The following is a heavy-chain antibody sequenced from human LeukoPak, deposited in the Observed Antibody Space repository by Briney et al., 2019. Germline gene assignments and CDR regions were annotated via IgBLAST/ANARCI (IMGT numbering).Heavy chain of an antibody. CDR2: IVVGSGNT. D-gene: IGHD5-18*01. CDR1: GFTFTSSA. J-gene: IGHJ4*02. Sequence: SVKVSCKASGFTFTSSAVQWVRQTRGQRLEWIGWIVVGSGNTNYAQKFQEGVTITRDMSTSTAYMELSSLRSEDTAVYYCAAVSGIRGYSYTFDYWGQGTLVTVSS. V-gene: IGHV1-58*01. CDR3: AAVSGIRGYSYTFDY.